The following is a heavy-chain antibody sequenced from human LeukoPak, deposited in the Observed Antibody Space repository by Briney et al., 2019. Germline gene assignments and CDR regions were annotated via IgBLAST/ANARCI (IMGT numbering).Heavy chain of an antibody. CDR2: IYTSGST. V-gene: IGHV4-4*07. D-gene: IGHD3-3*01. J-gene: IGHJ3*02. Sequence: SEALSLTCTVSGGSISSYYWSWIRQPAGKGLEWIGRIYTSGSTNYNPSLKSRVTMSVDTSKNQFSLKLSSVTAADTAVYYCAREPIRSITIPIWGQGTMVTVSS. CDR1: GGSISSYY. CDR3: AREPIRSITIPI.